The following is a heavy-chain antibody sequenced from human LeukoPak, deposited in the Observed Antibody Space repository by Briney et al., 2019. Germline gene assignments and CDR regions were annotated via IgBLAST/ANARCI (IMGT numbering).Heavy chain of an antibody. D-gene: IGHD2-2*01. V-gene: IGHV4-34*01. CDR2: INHSGST. CDR3: ARGDVVPAAIDY. J-gene: IGHJ4*02. Sequence: SETLSLTCAVYGGSFSGYYWSWIRQPPGKGLEWNGEINHSGSTNYNPSLKSRLTISVATSKNQFSLKLSSVTAADTAVYYCARGDVVPAAIDYWGQGTLVTVSS. CDR1: GGSFSGYY.